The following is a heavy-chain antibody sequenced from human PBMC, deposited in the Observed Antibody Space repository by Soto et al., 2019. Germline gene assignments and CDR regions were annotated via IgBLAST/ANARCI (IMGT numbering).Heavy chain of an antibody. CDR1: GFTFSSYG. CDR3: AKESAARSVVTPYFDY. J-gene: IGHJ4*02. D-gene: IGHD2-15*01. CDR2: ISYDGSNK. Sequence: QVQLVESGGGVVQPGRSLRLSCAASGFTFSSYGMHWVRQAPGKRLEWVAVISYDGSNKYYADSVKGRFTISRDNSKNTLYLHMNSLRAEDTAAYYCAKESAARSVVTPYFDYWGQGTLVTVSS. V-gene: IGHV3-30*18.